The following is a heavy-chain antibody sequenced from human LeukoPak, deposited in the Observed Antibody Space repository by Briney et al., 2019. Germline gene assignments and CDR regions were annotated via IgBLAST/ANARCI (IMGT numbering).Heavy chain of an antibody. CDR3: AKVTVAVAGIDALDI. D-gene: IGHD6-19*01. V-gene: IGHV3-23*01. CDR1: GFTFSSYA. J-gene: IGHJ3*02. CDR2: ISASSGRT. Sequence: GGSLRLSCAASGFTFSSYAMSWVRQAPGKGLEWVSSISASSGRTHYADSVKGRFTISRDNSKNTLYLQMNSLRVEDTAVHYCAKVTVAVAGIDALDIWGQGTMVTVSS.